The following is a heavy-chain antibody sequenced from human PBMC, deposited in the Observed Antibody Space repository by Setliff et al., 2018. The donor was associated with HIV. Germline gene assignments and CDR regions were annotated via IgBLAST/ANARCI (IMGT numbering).Heavy chain of an antibody. Sequence: PGGSLRLSCAVSGFNFRTYAMSWVRQAPGKWLDWVSVISGSGDSAYYADSVKGRFTISRDDSKNMLFLQMDSLRVEDTAVYYCAKSHTFYFDTPSYPLDYWGQGTLVTVSS. J-gene: IGHJ4*02. D-gene: IGHD3-9*01. V-gene: IGHV3-23*01. CDR2: ISGSGDSA. CDR3: AKSHTFYFDTPSYPLDY. CDR1: GFNFRTYA.